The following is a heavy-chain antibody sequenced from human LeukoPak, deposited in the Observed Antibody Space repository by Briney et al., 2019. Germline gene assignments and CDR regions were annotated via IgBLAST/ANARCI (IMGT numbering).Heavy chain of an antibody. Sequence: GASVKVSCKASGYTFTSYAMHWVRQAPGQRLEWMGWISAYNGNTNYAQKLQGRVTMTTDTSTSTAYMELRSLRSDDTAVYYCARVGLWFGEPDLDYWGQGTLVTVSS. CDR1: GYTFTSYA. CDR2: ISAYNGNT. CDR3: ARVGLWFGEPDLDY. V-gene: IGHV1-18*01. J-gene: IGHJ4*02. D-gene: IGHD3-10*01.